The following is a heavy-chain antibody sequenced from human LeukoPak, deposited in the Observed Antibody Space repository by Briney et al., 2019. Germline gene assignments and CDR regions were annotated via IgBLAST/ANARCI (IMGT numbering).Heavy chain of an antibody. CDR2: MSYDGNSY. J-gene: IGHJ4*02. V-gene: IGHV3-30*18. CDR3: AKDLLRYSSSWYVGVFDY. CDR1: GFTFGGYG. D-gene: IGHD6-13*01. Sequence: TGGSLRLSCAASGFTFGGYGMHWVRQAPGKGLEWVAVMSYDGNSYFYADSVKGRFTISRDNPKSMLFLQMNSLTNVDTAVYYCAKDLLRYSSSWYVGVFDYWGQGTLVTVSS.